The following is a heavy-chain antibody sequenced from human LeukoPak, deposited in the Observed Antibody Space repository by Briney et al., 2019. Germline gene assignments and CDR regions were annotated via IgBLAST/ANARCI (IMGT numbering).Heavy chain of an antibody. CDR2: TTRAADKT. D-gene: IGHD2-21*01. J-gene: IGHJ4*02. CDR1: GFTLSSNY. V-gene: IGHV3-23*01. CDR3: ARSVVVGRVFPGLDY. Sequence: PGGSLRLSCAASGFTLSSNYMSWVREAPGKGVEWVSATTRAADKTYYADSVEGRFTISIDDSKNTLYLQMNSLRAEDTAVYYCARSVVVGRVFPGLDYWGQGTLVTVSS.